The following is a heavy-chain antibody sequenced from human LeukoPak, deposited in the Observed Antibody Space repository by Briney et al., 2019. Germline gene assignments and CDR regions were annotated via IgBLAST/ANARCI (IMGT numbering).Heavy chain of an antibody. D-gene: IGHD2-15*01. CDR1: GGSISSGGYY. CDR3: ARGRGYCSGGSCYGNWFDP. CDR2: IYYSGST. J-gene: IGHJ5*02. Sequence: PSETLSLTCTVSGGSISSGGYYWSWIRQPPGKGLEWLGYIYYSGSTYYNPSLKSRVTISVDTSKNQFSLKLSSVTAADTAVYYCARGRGYCSGGSCYGNWFDPWGQGTLVTVSS. V-gene: IGHV4-31*03.